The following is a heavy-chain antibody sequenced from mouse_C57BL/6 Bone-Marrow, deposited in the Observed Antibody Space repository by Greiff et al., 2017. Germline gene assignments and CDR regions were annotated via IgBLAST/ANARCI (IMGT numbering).Heavy chain of an antibody. J-gene: IGHJ4*01. CDR3: AIYYDDYYAMDY. CDR2: FYPRDGST. V-gene: IGHV1-85*01. CDR1: GYTFTRYD. Sequence: VQLQQSGPELVKPGASVKLSCKASGYTFTRYDINWVKQRSGQGLEWIGWFYPRDGSTKYNEKFKGKATLTVDTSSSTVYMELHSLTSEDSAVXFCAIYYDDYYAMDYWGQGTSVTVSS. D-gene: IGHD2-4*01.